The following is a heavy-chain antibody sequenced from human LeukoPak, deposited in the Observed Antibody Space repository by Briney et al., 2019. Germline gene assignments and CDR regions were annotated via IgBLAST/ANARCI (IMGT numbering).Heavy chain of an antibody. V-gene: IGHV3-9*02. CDR3: AKDLGAGQDY. CDR2: ITWNSDYI. CDR1: GFTSDDYA. D-gene: IGHD6-19*01. J-gene: IGHJ4*02. Sequence: GRSLRLSCAASGFTSDDYAMHWVRQTPGKGLEWVSGITWNSDYISYADSVRGRFTISRDNAKNSLFLQMSSLRPEDTALYYCAKDLGAGQDYWGQGTLVTVSS.